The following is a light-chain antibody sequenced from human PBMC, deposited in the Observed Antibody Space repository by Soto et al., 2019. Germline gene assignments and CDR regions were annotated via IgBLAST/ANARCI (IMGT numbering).Light chain of an antibody. CDR2: SAS. Sequence: IQMTQSPSSLSASVGDRVTITCRASQGVRDDVGWYQQKPGKAPKLLIYSASTLHSGVPSRFSGSGSGTDFTLNISGLQPEDFATYYCLQESNYPLTFGGGTKVEIK. CDR1: QGVRDD. CDR3: LQESNYPLT. V-gene: IGKV1-6*01. J-gene: IGKJ4*01.